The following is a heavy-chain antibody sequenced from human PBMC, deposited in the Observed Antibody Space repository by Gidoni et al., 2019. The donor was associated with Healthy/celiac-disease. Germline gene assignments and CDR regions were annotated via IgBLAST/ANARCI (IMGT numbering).Heavy chain of an antibody. CDR2: IWYDGSNK. CDR1: GFTFSSYG. V-gene: IGHV3-33*01. Sequence: QVQLVESGGGVVQPGRSLRLSCAASGFTFSSYGMHWVRQAPGKGLEWVAVIWYDGSNKYYADSVKGRFTISRDNSKNTLYLQMNSLRAEDTAVYYCARDFSVVVTAIPSDWGQGTLVTVSS. CDR3: ARDFSVVVTAIPSD. J-gene: IGHJ4*02. D-gene: IGHD2-21*02.